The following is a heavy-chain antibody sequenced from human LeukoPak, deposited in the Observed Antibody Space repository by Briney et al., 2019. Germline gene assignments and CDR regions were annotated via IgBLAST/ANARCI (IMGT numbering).Heavy chain of an antibody. CDR2: INHSGST. D-gene: IGHD6-13*01. Sequence: PSETLSLTCAVYGGSFSGYYWSWIRQPPGKGLEWIGEINHSGSTNYNPSLKSRVTISVDTSKNQFSLKLSSVTAADTAVYYCAGRSTDLGIAARFDPWGQGTLVTVSS. V-gene: IGHV4-34*01. CDR1: GGSFSGYY. CDR3: AGRSTDLGIAARFDP. J-gene: IGHJ5*02.